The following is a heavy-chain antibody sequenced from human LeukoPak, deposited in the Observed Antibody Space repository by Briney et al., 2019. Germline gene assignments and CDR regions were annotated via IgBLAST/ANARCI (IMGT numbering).Heavy chain of an antibody. J-gene: IGHJ3*02. V-gene: IGHV4-39*01. CDR3: ARPTYYYDSSGHDAFDI. D-gene: IGHD3-22*01. CDR1: GGSISSSSYY. CDR2: IYYSGST. Sequence: SETLSLTCTVSGGSISSSSYYWGWLRQPPGKGLEWIGSIYYSGSTYYNQSLKSRVTISVDTSKNQFSLKLSSVTAADTAVYYCARPTYYYDSSGHDAFDIWGQGTMVTVSS.